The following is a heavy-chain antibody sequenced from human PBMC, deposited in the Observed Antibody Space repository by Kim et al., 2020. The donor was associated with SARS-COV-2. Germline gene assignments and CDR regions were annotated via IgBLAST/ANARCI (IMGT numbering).Heavy chain of an antibody. CDR2: SYYSGST. J-gene: IGHJ4*02. V-gene: IGHV4-59*01. CDR1: GGSISPYY. Sequence: SETLSLTCCVSGGSISPYYWNWIRQPPGKGLEWIGYSYYSGSTNYNPSLKSRVTISVDTSKNQFSLRLTSVTPADTAVYYCARGQTIRGFEYWGQGALVTVSS. CDR3: ARGQTIRGFEY. D-gene: IGHD3-10*01.